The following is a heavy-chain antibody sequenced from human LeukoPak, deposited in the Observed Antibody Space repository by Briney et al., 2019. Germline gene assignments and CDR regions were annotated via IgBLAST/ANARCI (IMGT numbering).Heavy chain of an antibody. V-gene: IGHV4-4*07. CDR3: ARDLNSGWIDY. J-gene: IGHJ4*02. CDR1: GGSISSYY. CDR2: IYTSGST. Sequence: PSETLSLTCSVSGGSISSYYWSWTRQPAGKGLEWIGRIYTSGSTNYNPSLKSRVTMSVDTSKNQFSLKLSSVTAADTAVYYCARDLNSGWIDYWGQGTLVTVSS. D-gene: IGHD6-19*01.